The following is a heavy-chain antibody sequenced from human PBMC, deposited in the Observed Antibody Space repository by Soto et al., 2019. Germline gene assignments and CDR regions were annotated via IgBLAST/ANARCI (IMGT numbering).Heavy chain of an antibody. V-gene: IGHV3-9*01. CDR3: VKDESINWYSGHFRH. CDR1: GFTFDDYA. D-gene: IGHD6-13*01. CDR2: INWNSGSI. J-gene: IGHJ1*01. Sequence: GGPLRLSCAASGFTFDDYAMHWVRQVLGKGLEWVSGINWNSGSIGYGDSVKGQFAISRDNAKNSLHLQMNSLSAEDTAFYYCVKDESINWYSGHFRHWGQGTLVTVSS.